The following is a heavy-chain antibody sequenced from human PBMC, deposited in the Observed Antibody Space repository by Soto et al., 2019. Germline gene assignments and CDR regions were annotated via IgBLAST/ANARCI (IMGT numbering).Heavy chain of an antibody. V-gene: IGHV5-10-1*01. CDR3: ATNFRYCSSTSCPVDY. J-gene: IGHJ4*02. CDR1: GYSFTSYW. D-gene: IGHD2-2*01. CDR2: IDPSDSYT. Sequence: LKISCKGSGYSFTSYWISWVRQMPGKGLEWMGRIDPSDSYTNYSPSFQGHVTISADKSISTAYLQWSSLKASDTAMYYCATNFRYCSSTSCPVDYWGQGTLVTVSS.